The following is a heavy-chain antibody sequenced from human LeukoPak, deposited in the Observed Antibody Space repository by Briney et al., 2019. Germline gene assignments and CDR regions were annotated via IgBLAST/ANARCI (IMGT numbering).Heavy chain of an antibody. D-gene: IGHD3-22*01. CDR2: ISAYSGNT. V-gene: IGHV1-18*01. CDR3: AISQGSYYDTSGYLGGDY. J-gene: IGHJ4*02. Sequence: ASVKVSCKASGYTFTNYGIFWVRQAPGQGLEWMGWISAYSGNTNYTQKLQGRVTMTTETSTSTAYMELESLRSDDTAVYYCAISQGSYYDTSGYLGGDYWGQGTLVTVSS. CDR1: GYTFTNYG.